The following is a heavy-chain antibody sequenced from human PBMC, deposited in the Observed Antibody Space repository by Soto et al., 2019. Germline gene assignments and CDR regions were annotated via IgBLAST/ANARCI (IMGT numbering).Heavy chain of an antibody. CDR3: AKDSTYYYGSGSYYNHYYGMDV. CDR2: ISYDGSNK. Sequence: GGSLRLSCAASGFTFSSYGMHWVRQAPGKGLEWVAVISYDGSNKYYADSLKGRFTISRDNSKNTLYLQMNSLRAEDTAVYYCAKDSTYYYGSGSYYNHYYGMDVWGQGTTVTVSS. D-gene: IGHD3-10*01. CDR1: GFTFSSYG. J-gene: IGHJ6*02. V-gene: IGHV3-30*18.